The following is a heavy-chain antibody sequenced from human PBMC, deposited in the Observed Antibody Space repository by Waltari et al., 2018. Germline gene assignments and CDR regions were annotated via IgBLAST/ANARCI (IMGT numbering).Heavy chain of an antibody. Sequence: QLLLQESGPGLVQPSRTLSLISAVSGDSMSTSDYWSWVRQPPGKGLEWIGQVRGDGKTNYNPSFASRVTMSLDTSTYHFALKLTSATAADTALYYCARDRGRGLYLDTWGQGTLVTVSP. CDR2: VRGDGKT. D-gene: IGHD1-1*01. J-gene: IGHJ4*02. CDR3: ARDRGRGLYLDT. V-gene: IGHV4-4*02. CDR1: GDSMSTSDY.